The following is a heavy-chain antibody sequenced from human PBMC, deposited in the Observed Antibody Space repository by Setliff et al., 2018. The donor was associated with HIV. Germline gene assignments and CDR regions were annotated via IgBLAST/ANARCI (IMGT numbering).Heavy chain of an antibody. CDR3: ALIRSGYEFAFDL. J-gene: IGHJ3*01. V-gene: IGHV4-59*05. CDR2: IYYSGST. D-gene: IGHD5-12*01. Sequence: SETLSLTCSVSGGSISGNAWSWSRQPPGKGLEWSGSIYYSGSTYYNPSLKSRVTISVDTSKNQFSLKLSSVTAAATAVYYCALIRSGYEFAFDLWGQGTMVTVS. CDR1: GGSISGNA.